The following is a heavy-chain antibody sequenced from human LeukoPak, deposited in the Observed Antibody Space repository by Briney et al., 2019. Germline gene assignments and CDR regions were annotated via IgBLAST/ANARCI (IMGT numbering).Heavy chain of an antibody. CDR1: GFTFSSYA. CDR3: AKDQVGSYYYFDY. Sequence: PGGSLRLSCAASGFTFSSYAMSWVRQAPGKGLEWVSAISGSGGSTYYADSVEGRFTISRDNSKNTLYLQMNSLRAEDTAVYYCAKDQVGSYYYFDYWGQGTLVTVSS. CDR2: ISGSGGST. D-gene: IGHD1-26*01. V-gene: IGHV3-23*01. J-gene: IGHJ4*02.